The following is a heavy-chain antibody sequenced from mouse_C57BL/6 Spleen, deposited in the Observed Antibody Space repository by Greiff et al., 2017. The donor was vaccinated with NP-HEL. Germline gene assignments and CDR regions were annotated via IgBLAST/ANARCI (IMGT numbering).Heavy chain of an antibody. D-gene: IGHD1-1*01. CDR1: GFSLSTFGMG. Sequence: QVTLKECGPGILQPSQTLSLTCSFSGFSLSTFGMGVGWIRQPSGKGLEWLAHIWWDDDKYYNPALKSRLTISKDTSKNQVFLKIANVDTADTATYYCARSTTVALYYFDYWGQGTTLTVSS. CDR2: IWWDDDK. CDR3: ARSTTVALYYFDY. V-gene: IGHV8-8*01. J-gene: IGHJ2*01.